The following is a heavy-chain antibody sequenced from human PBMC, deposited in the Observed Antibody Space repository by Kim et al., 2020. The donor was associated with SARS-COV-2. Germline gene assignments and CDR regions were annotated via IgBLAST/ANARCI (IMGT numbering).Heavy chain of an antibody. J-gene: IGHJ4*02. CDR1: RFTFSSYA. Sequence: GGSLRLSCATSRFTFSSYAMSWVRQAPGKGLEWVSAISNSGGSTYYADSVKGRFTISRDNSKNTLYLQMNSLRAEDTAVYYCAKVGPGWWELLSEEYYFDYWGQGTLVTVSS. CDR2: ISNSGGST. V-gene: IGHV3-23*01. D-gene: IGHD1-26*01. CDR3: AKVGPGWWELLSEEYYFDY.